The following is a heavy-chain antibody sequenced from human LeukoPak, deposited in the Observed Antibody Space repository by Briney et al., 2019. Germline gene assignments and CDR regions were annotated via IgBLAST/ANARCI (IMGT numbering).Heavy chain of an antibody. Sequence: PSETLSLTCAASGGSISRGGYSWSWIRQPPGKGLEWIGYIYHSGSTYYNPSLKSRVTISVDRSKNQFSLKLSSVTAADTAVYYCARVRRAVRGVITNWFDPWGQGTLVTVSS. CDR1: GGSISRGGYS. D-gene: IGHD3-10*02. CDR3: ARVRRAVRGVITNWFDP. J-gene: IGHJ5*02. V-gene: IGHV4-30-2*01. CDR2: IYHSGST.